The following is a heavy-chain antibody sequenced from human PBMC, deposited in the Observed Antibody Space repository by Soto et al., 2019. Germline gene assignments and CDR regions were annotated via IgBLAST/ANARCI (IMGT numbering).Heavy chain of an antibody. Sequence: GGSLRLSCAASGFTFSSYTMSWVRQAPGRGLEWVSAISGTGGSTYYADSVKGRFTISRDNSKNTLYLQVNSLRAEDKAVYYCAKSESGWYFPNWGQGTLVTVSS. J-gene: IGHJ4*02. CDR2: ISGTGGST. V-gene: IGHV3-23*01. CDR1: GFTFSSYT. D-gene: IGHD6-19*01. CDR3: AKSESGWYFPN.